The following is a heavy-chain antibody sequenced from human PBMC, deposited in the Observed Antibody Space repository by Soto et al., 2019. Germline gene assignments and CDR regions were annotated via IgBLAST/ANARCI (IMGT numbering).Heavy chain of an antibody. J-gene: IGHJ6*02. CDR1: GYIFTSFD. CDR3: AREKTSYGMDV. CDR2: MNPNSGNT. V-gene: IGHV1-8*01. Sequence: QVQLVQSGPEMKKPGASVKVSCKASGYIFTSFDINWVRQAPGHAPEWMGWMNPNSGNTGYAQKFQGRVTMTRNTSISTAYMELSSLRSEDTAVYYCAREKTSYGMDVWGQGTTVTVSS.